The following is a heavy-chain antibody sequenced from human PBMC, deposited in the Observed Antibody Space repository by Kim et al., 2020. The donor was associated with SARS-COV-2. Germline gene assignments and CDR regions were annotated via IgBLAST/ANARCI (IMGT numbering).Heavy chain of an antibody. D-gene: IGHD5-12*01. V-gene: IGHV1-46*01. J-gene: IGHJ5*02. CDR1: GYTFTSYY. CDR3: ARGGYSGYHAVAFDP. Sequence: ASVKVSCKASGYTFTSYYMHWVRQAPGQGLEWMGIINPSGGSTSYAQKFQGRVTMTRDTSTSTVYMELSSLRSEDTAVYYCARGGYSGYHAVAFDPWGQGTLVTVSS. CDR2: INPSGGST.